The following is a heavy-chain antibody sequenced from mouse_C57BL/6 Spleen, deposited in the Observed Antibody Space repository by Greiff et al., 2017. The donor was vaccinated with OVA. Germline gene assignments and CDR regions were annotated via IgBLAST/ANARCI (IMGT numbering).Heavy chain of an antibody. CDR3: TRDSYGYYYFDY. CDR2: ISSGGDYI. Sequence: EVQLQESGEGLVKPGGSLKLSCAASGFTFSSYAMSWVRQTPEKRLEWVAYISSGGDYIYYADTVKGRFTISRDNARNTLYLQMSSLKSEDTAMYYCTRDSYGYYYFDYWGQGTTLTVSS. D-gene: IGHD2-2*01. CDR1: GFTFSSYA. J-gene: IGHJ2*01. V-gene: IGHV5-9-1*02.